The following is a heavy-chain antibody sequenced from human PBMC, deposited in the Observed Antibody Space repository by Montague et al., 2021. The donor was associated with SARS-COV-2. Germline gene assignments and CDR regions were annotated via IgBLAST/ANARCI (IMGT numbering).Heavy chain of an antibody. Sequence: SETLSLTCAVYGGSFSGYYWSWIRQPPGRGLEWIGETNDSGRTNYNPSLKGRVTISVDTSKNQFSLRLTSVTAADTAVYYCARDIRIPMLIVIQGYGMDVWGQGTTVTVSS. CDR3: ARDIRIPMLIVIQGYGMDV. D-gene: IGHD3-22*01. J-gene: IGHJ6*02. CDR1: GGSFSGYY. V-gene: IGHV4-34*01. CDR2: TNDSGRT.